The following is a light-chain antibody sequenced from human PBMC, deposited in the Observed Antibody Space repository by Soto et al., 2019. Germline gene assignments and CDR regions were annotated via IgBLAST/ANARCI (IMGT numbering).Light chain of an antibody. CDR3: SSYTSSSTVV. CDR1: SSDVGGYDY. Sequence: QSVLTQPASVSGSPGQSITISCTGTSSDVGGYDYVSWYQQHPGKAPKLMIYNVRNRPSGVSNRFSGSKAGNTASLTISGLQAEDDAAYYCSSYTSSSTVVFGGGTKLTVL. CDR2: NVR. V-gene: IGLV2-14*01. J-gene: IGLJ2*01.